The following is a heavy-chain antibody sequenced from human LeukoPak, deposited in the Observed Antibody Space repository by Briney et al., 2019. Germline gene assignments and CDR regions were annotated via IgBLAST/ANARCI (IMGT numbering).Heavy chain of an antibody. CDR1: GYTFTSYD. J-gene: IGHJ4*02. V-gene: IGHV1-18*01. D-gene: IGHD1-26*01. CDR2: MNPNSGNT. Sequence: ASVKVSCKASGYTFTSYDINWVRQATGQGLEWMGWMNPNSGNTNYAQKLQGRVTMTTDTSTSTAYMGLRSLRSDDTAVYYCARGVGARDLSFDYWGQGTLVTVSS. CDR3: ARGVGARDLSFDY.